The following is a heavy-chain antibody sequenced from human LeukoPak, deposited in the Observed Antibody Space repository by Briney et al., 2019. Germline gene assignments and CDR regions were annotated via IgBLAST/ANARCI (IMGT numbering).Heavy chain of an antibody. CDR3: ANLMTTVTAGPFDY. CDR1: GYTFTGYY. Sequence: ASVKVSCKASGYTFTGYYMHWVRQAPGQGLEWMGRINPNSGDTNFAQKFQGRVTMTRDTSLSTAYMELSRLRSDDTAAYYCANLMTTVTAGPFDYWGQGTLVTVSS. CDR2: INPNSGDT. D-gene: IGHD4-17*01. J-gene: IGHJ4*02. V-gene: IGHV1-2*06.